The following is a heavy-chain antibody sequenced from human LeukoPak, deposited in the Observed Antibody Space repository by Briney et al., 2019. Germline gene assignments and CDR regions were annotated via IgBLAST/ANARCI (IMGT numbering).Heavy chain of an antibody. D-gene: IGHD6-19*01. CDR2: ISYNGNQ. Sequence: GGSLRLSCAASGFTFVNYGFHWVRQAPVKALVWVAFISYNGNQKYGDSVKGRFTISRDNSKNTLYLQVNGLRPEDTAVYYCAQSYSSGWYRPRNFDYWGQGTLVTVSS. V-gene: IGHV3-30-3*01. CDR1: GFTFVNYG. J-gene: IGHJ4*02. CDR3: AQSYSSGWYRPRNFDY.